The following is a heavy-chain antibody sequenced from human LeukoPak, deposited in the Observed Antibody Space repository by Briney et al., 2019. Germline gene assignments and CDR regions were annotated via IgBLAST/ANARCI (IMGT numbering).Heavy chain of an antibody. CDR3: ARLPRPPYYFDY. J-gene: IGHJ4*02. CDR1: GGSTSSSSYY. CDR2: ILYSGTP. Sequence: SSETLFLTCSVTGGSTSSSSYYWGWIRQPPGKGLEWIGSILYSGTPYYNPSLKSRVTIYIDTSKNQFSLKVNSVTAADTAVYHCARLPRPPYYFDYWGQGTLVTVSS. V-gene: IGHV4-39*01.